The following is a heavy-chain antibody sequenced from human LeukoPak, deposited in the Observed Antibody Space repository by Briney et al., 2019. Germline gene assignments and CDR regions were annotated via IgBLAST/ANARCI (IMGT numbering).Heavy chain of an antibody. CDR1: GGSIRSANYY. D-gene: IGHD2-21*02. J-gene: IGHJ4*02. V-gene: IGHV4-39*07. CDR3: ARFSNVVTEYYFDY. CDR2: IYYSGSA. Sequence: PSETLSLTCAVSGGSIRSANYYWGWIRQPPGKGLEWVGSIYYSGSAYYNPSLKSRVTISVDTSKNQSSLQVTSVPAADTAVYYCARFSNVVTEYYFDYWGQGTLVTVSS.